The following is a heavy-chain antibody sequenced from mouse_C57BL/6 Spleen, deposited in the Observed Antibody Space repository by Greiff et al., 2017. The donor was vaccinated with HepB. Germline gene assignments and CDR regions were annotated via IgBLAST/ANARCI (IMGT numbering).Heavy chain of an antibody. CDR2: ISYDGSN. CDR1: GYSITSGYY. V-gene: IGHV3-6*01. D-gene: IGHD2-5*01. CDR3: AREEYINSFAY. Sequence: EVKLMESGPGLVKPSQSLSLTCSVTGYSITSGYYWNWIRQFPGNKLEWMGYISYDGSNNYNPSLKNRISITRDTSKNQFFLKLNSVTTEDTATYFCAREEYINSFAYWGPKTLGTVSA. J-gene: IGHJ3*01.